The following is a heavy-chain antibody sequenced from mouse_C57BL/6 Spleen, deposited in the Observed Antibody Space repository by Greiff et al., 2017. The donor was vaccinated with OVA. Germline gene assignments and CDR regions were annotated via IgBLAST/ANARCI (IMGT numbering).Heavy chain of an antibody. CDR1: GYTFTGYW. J-gene: IGHJ4*01. D-gene: IGHD2-1*01. Sequence: QVQLQQSGAELMKPGASVKLSCKATGYTFTGYWIEWVQQRPGHGLEWIGEIFPGSGSTNYNEKFKGKATFTADTSSNTDYMQLSSLTTEDSAIYYCARPIYYGNYDAMDYWGQGTSVTVSS. V-gene: IGHV1-9*01. CDR3: ARPIYYGNYDAMDY. CDR2: IFPGSGST.